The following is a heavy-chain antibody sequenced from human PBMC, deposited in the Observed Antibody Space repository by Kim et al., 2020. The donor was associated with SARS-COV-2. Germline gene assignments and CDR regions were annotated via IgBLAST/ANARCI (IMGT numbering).Heavy chain of an antibody. CDR1: GFTFSDFA. V-gene: IGHV3-30*04. CDR2: ISNDANNI. J-gene: IGHJ3*01. Sequence: GGSLRLSCAASGFTFSDFAFHWVRQAPGKGLEWVAVISNDANNIYYAESVKGRFTISRDNSKNTLYLQMNSLRAEDTAVYYCARGGYSSCWSVGEAFDFWGQGTVVAVSS. D-gene: IGHD6-13*01. CDR3: ARGGYSSCWSVGEAFDF.